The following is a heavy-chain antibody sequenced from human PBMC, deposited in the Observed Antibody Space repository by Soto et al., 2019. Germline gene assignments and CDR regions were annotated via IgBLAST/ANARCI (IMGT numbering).Heavy chain of an antibody. CDR1: GGTFSSYA. CDR3: ARDNSSSWYVVPYYYGMDV. J-gene: IGHJ6*02. Sequence: SVNVSCKASGGTFSSYAISWVRQAPGQGLEWMGGIIPIFGTANYAQKFQGRVTITADESTSTAYMELSSLRSEDTAVYYCARDNSSSWYVVPYYYGMDVWGQGTTVTVSS. D-gene: IGHD6-13*01. CDR2: IIPIFGTA. V-gene: IGHV1-69*13.